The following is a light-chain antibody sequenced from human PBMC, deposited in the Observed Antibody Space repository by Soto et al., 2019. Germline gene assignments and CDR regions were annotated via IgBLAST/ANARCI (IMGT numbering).Light chain of an antibody. CDR1: QTVSSY. CDR2: DPS. J-gene: IGKJ4*01. Sequence: EIVLTQSPATLSLSPGERATLSCMASQTVSSYLAWYQQKRGQAPRRLIYDPSNRATGIPARFSGSGSGTDFTITISSLLPEDVEVHYGEQCSNLPLTFGGGTKVEIK. CDR3: EQCSNLPLT. V-gene: IGKV3-11*01.